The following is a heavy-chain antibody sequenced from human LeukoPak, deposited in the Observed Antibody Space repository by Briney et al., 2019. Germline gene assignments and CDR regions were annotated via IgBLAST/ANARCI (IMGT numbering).Heavy chain of an antibody. V-gene: IGHV1-8*01. CDR1: GITFTSYD. Sequence: GASVKVSCKASGITFTSYDINWVRQASGQGLGWMGWMNPNNGNTGYAQKFQGRVTMTRDTSISTAYMELRGLRSEDTAVYYCVRDGEGVAISVNYWFDPWGQGTLVTVSS. CDR3: VRDGEGVAISVNYWFDP. J-gene: IGHJ5*02. CDR2: MNPNNGNT. D-gene: IGHD3-10*01.